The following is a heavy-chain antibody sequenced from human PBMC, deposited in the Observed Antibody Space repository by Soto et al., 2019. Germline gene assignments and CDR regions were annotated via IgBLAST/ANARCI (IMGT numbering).Heavy chain of an antibody. CDR2: IYYSGST. CDR1: GGSISGYY. D-gene: IGHD3-22*01. J-gene: IGHJ4*02. V-gene: IGHV4-59*01. CDR3: ARARYDSSGYYYFDY. Sequence: QVHLQESGPGLVKPSETLSLTCTVSGGSISGYYWCWIRQPPGKGLEWIGYIYYSGSTIYNPSLKSRVTISVDTSKNHFSLKLSSVTAADTAVYYCARARYDSSGYYYFDYWGQGTLFTVSS.